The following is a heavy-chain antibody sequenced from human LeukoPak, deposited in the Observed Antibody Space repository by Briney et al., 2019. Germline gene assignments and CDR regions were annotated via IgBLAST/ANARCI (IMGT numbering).Heavy chain of an antibody. CDR2: ISSSSSYI. J-gene: IGHJ6*03. D-gene: IGHD3-10*01. Sequence: GGSLRLSCAASGFTFSSYTMSWVRQAPGKGLEWVSSISSSSSYIYYADSVKGRFTISRDNAKNSLYLQMNSLRAEDTAVYYCARDSGESPLWFGESYYYYMDVWGKGTTVTISS. CDR1: GFTFSSYT. V-gene: IGHV3-21*01. CDR3: ARDSGESPLWFGESYYYYMDV.